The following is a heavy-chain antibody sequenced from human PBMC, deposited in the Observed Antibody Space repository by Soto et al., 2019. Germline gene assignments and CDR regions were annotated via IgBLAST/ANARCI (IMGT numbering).Heavy chain of an antibody. J-gene: IGHJ3*02. Sequence: ASVKVSCKASGDTFSSYAISWVRQAPGQGLEWMGGIIPIFGTANYAQKFQGRVTITADASTSTAYMELSSLRSEDTAVYYCAREGPLANDAFDIWGQGTMVTVSS. V-gene: IGHV1-69*13. CDR3: AREGPLANDAFDI. CDR1: GDTFSSYA. D-gene: IGHD1-26*01. CDR2: IIPIFGTA.